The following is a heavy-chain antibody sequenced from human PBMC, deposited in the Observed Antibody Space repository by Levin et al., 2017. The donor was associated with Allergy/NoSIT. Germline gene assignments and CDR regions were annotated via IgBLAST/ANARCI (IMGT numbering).Heavy chain of an antibody. Sequence: GESLKISCAASGFTFNRYSMNWVRQAPGKGLEWISYITSSSTTTYYADSVRGRFTISRDNAKNSVYLQMNSLRDEDTAVYYCANNMVGSAYFDYWGRGALVTVSS. CDR1: GFTFNRYS. CDR3: ANNMVGSAYFDY. J-gene: IGHJ4*02. CDR2: ITSSSTTT. V-gene: IGHV3-48*02. D-gene: IGHD2-15*01.